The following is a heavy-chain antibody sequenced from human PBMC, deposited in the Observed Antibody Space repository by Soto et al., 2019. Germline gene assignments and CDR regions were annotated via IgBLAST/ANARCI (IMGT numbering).Heavy chain of an antibody. V-gene: IGHV3-73*01. D-gene: IGHD2-2*01. CDR1: GFTFSGSA. J-gene: IGHJ6*02. CDR2: IRSKANSYAT. CDR3: TIVVVPAAKGAYYYGMDV. Sequence: PXGSLRLSCAASGFTFSGSAMHWVRQASGKGLEWVGRIRSKANSYATVYAASVKGRFTISRDDSKNTAYLQMNSLKTGDTAVYYCTIVVVPAAKGAYYYGMDVWGQGTTVTVSS.